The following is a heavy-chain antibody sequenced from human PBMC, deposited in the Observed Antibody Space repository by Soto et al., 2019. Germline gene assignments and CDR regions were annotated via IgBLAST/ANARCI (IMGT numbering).Heavy chain of an antibody. V-gene: IGHV3-30*18. J-gene: IGHJ4*02. Sequence: GGALRLSFATPGFTFSSYCIHWVRPGPGQGVEWVSVISYDGSNKYYADSVKGRFTMSRDNSKNTLYLQMNSLRAEDTAVYYCAKDYGSGSYYPPPYYFDYWGQGTLVTVSS. CDR1: GFTFSSYC. CDR2: ISYDGSNK. D-gene: IGHD3-10*01. CDR3: AKDYGSGSYYPPPYYFDY.